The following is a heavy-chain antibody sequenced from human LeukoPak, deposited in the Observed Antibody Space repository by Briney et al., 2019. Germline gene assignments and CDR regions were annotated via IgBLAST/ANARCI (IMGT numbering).Heavy chain of an antibody. V-gene: IGHV3-23*01. CDR3: AKSWGIVALTGTGFDY. D-gene: IGHD6-19*01. CDR1: GFTFSSYA. Sequence: PGGSLRLSCSASGFTFSSYAMHWVRQAPGKGLEWVSTISGSGGNTYYPDSVKGRFTISRDNSKNIVYLHMDSLRAEDTAVYYCAKSWGIVALTGTGFDYWGQGTLVTVSS. J-gene: IGHJ4*02. CDR2: ISGSGGNT.